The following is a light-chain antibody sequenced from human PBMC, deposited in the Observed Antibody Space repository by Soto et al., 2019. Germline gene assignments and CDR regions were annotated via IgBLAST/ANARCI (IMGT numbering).Light chain of an antibody. CDR3: QQYNNWLWT. J-gene: IGKJ1*01. Sequence: ETGIMQSPATMSVSPGERVTLSCWASQSVSRNVAWYQQKPGQAPRLLIHDASTRATGISVRFSGSGSGTEFTLTISSLQSEDFAVYYCQQYNNWLWTFGQGTKVEIK. CDR2: DAS. V-gene: IGKV3-15*01. CDR1: QSVSRN.